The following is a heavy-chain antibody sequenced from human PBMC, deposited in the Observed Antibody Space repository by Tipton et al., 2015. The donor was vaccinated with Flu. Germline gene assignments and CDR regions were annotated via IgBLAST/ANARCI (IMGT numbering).Heavy chain of an antibody. Sequence: TLSLTCSVSGGSIRSTYWSWVRQPPGKGLEWIGYMFYSGSTNYNPSLRSRVTMSVDTSKNRISLKLSSVTAADTAVYYCARGPNWNDVNWFDPWGQGTLVTVSS. CDR1: GGSIRSTY. CDR3: ARGPNWNDVNWFDP. V-gene: IGHV4-59*01. J-gene: IGHJ5*02. CDR2: MFYSGST. D-gene: IGHD1-1*01.